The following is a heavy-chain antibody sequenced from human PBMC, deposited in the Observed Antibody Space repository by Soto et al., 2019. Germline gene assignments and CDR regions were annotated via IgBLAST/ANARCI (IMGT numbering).Heavy chain of an antibody. CDR2: IIPIFGTA. Sequence: QVQLVPSGAEVKKPGSSVKVSCKASGGTFSSYAISWVRQAPGQGLEWMGGIIPIFGTANYAQKFQGRVTITADESTSTAYMELSSLRSEDTAVYYCARGYCSGGSCYKIIDAFDIWGQGTMVTVSS. CDR1: GGTFSSYA. V-gene: IGHV1-69*01. D-gene: IGHD2-15*01. CDR3: ARGYCSGGSCYKIIDAFDI. J-gene: IGHJ3*02.